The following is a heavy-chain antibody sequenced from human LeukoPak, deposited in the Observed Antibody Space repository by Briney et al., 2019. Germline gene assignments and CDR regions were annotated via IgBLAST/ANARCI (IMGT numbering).Heavy chain of an antibody. CDR1: GFTFSSYA. CDR2: ISGSGGST. D-gene: IGHD5-18*01. J-gene: IGHJ4*02. V-gene: IGHV3-23*01. CDR3: AKDGGEYNYGYSDFDY. Sequence: PGGSLRLSCAASGFTFSSYAMTWVRQAPGKGLEWVSAISGSGGSTYYADSVKGRFTISRDNSKKTLYLQMNSLRAEDTAVYYCAKDGGEYNYGYSDFDYWGQGTLVTVSS.